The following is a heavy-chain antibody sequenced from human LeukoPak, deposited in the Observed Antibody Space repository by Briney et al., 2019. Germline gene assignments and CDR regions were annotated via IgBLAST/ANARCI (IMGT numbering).Heavy chain of an antibody. CDR3: ARGSVHSFGVVTSDAFDI. J-gene: IGHJ3*02. CDR1: GFTFSSYA. D-gene: IGHD3-3*01. Sequence: GSLRLSCAASGFTFSSYAMSWIRQPPGKGLEWIGEINHSGSTNYNPSLKSRVTISVDTSKNQFSLKLSSVTAADTAVYYCARGSVHSFGVVTSDAFDIWGQGTMVTVSS. CDR2: INHSGST. V-gene: IGHV4-34*01.